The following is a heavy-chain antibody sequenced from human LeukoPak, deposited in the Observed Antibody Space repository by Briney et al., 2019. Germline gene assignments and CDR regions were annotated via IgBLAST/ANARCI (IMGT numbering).Heavy chain of an antibody. J-gene: IGHJ4*02. CDR1: GLTFSSYA. CDR2: ISGSGGST. CDR3: AKGLFYVNLDY. V-gene: IGHV3-23*01. Sequence: GGSLRLSCAASGLTFSSYAMSWVRQAPGKGLEWVSAISGSGGSTYYADSVKGRFTISRDNSKNTLYLQMNSLRAEDMAVYYCAKGLFYVNLDYWGQGTLVTVSS. D-gene: IGHD5/OR15-5a*01.